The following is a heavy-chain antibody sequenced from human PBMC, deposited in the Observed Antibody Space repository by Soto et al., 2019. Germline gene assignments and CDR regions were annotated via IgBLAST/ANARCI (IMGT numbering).Heavy chain of an antibody. V-gene: IGHV4-39*01. D-gene: IGHD2-21*02. J-gene: IGHJ4*02. CDR1: GECIISSYYY. CDR3: ARQRTTVVTQAYFDH. Sequence: TSETLSLTCIVSGECIISSYYYWGWMRKPPGKGLEWIGSIYYSGRTYYNPSFKSRVTISIDTSKNQFSLKLSSVTATDTAVYYCARQRTTVVTQAYFDHWGQGALVTVSS. CDR2: IYYSGRT.